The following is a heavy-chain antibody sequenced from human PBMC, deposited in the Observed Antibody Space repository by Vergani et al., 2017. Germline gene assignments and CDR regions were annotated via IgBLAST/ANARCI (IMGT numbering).Heavy chain of an antibody. D-gene: IGHD2-2*01. J-gene: IGHJ6*03. CDR3: ARAQPYCSSPSCYNYDDYYYMDV. CDR1: GRSISSGGYS. CDR2: IYHSGRT. V-gene: IGHV4-30-2*01. Sequence: QLQLQESGSGLVKPSQTLSLTCAVSGRSISSGGYSWSWLRQPPGKGLEWIGYIYHSGRTYYNPSLKSRVTRSVDRSKNQFSLKLSSVTAAATAVYYCARAQPYCSSPSCYNYDDYYYMDVWSKGTTVTVSS.